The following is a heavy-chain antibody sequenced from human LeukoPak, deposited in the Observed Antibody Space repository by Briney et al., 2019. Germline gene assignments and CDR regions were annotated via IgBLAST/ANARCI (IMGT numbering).Heavy chain of an antibody. CDR1: GFTFSSYS. CDR3: ARGWAKKRYCSSTSCYGFNYYGMDV. J-gene: IGHJ6*02. D-gene: IGHD2-2*01. CDR2: ISSSGSTI. V-gene: IGHV3-48*04. Sequence: GGSLRLSCAASGFTFSSYSMNWVRQAPGKGLEWVSYISSSGSTIYYADSVKGRFTISRDNAKNSLYLQMNSLRAEDTAVYYCARGWAKKRYCSSTSCYGFNYYGMDVWGQGTTVTVSS.